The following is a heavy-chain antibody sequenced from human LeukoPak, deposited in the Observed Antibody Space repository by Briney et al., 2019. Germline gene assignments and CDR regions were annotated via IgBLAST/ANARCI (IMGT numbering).Heavy chain of an antibody. D-gene: IGHD6-19*01. Sequence: PGRSLRLSCAASGFTFSSYAMHWVRQAPGKGLEWVAVISYDGSNKYYADSVKGRFTISRDNSKNTLYLQMNSLRAEDTAVYYRARDPENSGWYPLFYFDYWGQGALVTVSS. J-gene: IGHJ4*02. CDR1: GFTFSSYA. V-gene: IGHV3-30-3*01. CDR2: ISYDGSNK. CDR3: ARDPENSGWYPLFYFDY.